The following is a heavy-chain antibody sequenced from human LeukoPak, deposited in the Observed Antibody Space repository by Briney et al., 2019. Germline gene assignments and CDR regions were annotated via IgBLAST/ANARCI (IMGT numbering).Heavy chain of an antibody. J-gene: IGHJ6*02. CDR2: IIPIFGTA. CDR1: GGTFSSYA. Sequence: GSSVKVSCKASGGTFSSYAISWVRQAPGQGLEWMGGIIPIFGTANYAQKFQGRVTITADESTSTAYMELSSLRSEDTAVYYCARDGSGWLDYYYYGMDVWGQGTTVTVS. CDR3: ARDGSGWLDYYYYGMDV. D-gene: IGHD6-19*01. V-gene: IGHV1-69*01.